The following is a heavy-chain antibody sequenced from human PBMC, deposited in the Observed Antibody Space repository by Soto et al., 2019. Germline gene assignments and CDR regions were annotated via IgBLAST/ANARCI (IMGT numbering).Heavy chain of an antibody. CDR1: GGSFRTYA. CDR2: IIPMLAEP. D-gene: IGHD2-21*01. CDR3: ARVGPPSPSVIWFFDL. Sequence: QGQLVQSGAEVKKPGSSVKVSCKASGGSFRTYAINWVRQAPGQGLEWMGGIIPMLAEPTYAQKFQGRLTITADESTTTVYMELSSQTSEDTAVYYCARVGPPSPSVIWFFDLWGRGTLVTVSS. J-gene: IGHJ2*01. V-gene: IGHV1-69*01.